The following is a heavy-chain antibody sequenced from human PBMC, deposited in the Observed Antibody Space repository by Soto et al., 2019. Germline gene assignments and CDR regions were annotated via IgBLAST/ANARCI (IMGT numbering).Heavy chain of an antibody. V-gene: IGHV1-69*01. CDR2: FMPILGAA. CDR3: ARGNAFDI. J-gene: IGHJ3*02. Sequence: QLQLVQSGAEVKSPGSSVKVSCKPSGGTFSSFTVNWVRQAPGQGLEWMGGFMPILGAANYAPKFQGRVTNNAERSTDTGYKGTGRLRSEGQGPYYCARGNAFDIWGQGTMVTVS. CDR1: GGTFSSFT.